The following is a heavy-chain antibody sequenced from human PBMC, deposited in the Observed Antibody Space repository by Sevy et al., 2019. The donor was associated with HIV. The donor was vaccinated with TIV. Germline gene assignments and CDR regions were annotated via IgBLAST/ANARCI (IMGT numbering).Heavy chain of an antibody. Sequence: GGSLRLSCAASGFSFHSYAMTWVRQAPGKGLEWVSAISGSGDTTYFADSVRGRVTVSRDNLKNTVFLQLNSLRVEDSAVYCCAKVGDGFWSGPEVNWFDPWGQGTLVTVSS. CDR2: ISGSGDTT. CDR1: GFSFHSYA. V-gene: IGHV3-23*01. CDR3: AKVGDGFWSGPEVNWFDP. J-gene: IGHJ5*02. D-gene: IGHD3-3*01.